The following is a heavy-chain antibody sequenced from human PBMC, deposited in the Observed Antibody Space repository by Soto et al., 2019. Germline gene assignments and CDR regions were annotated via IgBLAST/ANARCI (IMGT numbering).Heavy chain of an antibody. V-gene: IGHV1-18*01. Sequence: QVQLVQSGAEVKKPGASVKVSYKTSGYTFTSYSISWVRQAPGQGLEWMGWINAYNGNTKYAQNLQGRVTMTTDTSTSTAYMELRSLRSDDTAVYYCARDLAVGWFDPWGQGTLVTVSS. CDR3: ARDLAVGWFDP. CDR2: INAYNGNT. D-gene: IGHD2-2*01. CDR1: GYTFTSYS. J-gene: IGHJ5*02.